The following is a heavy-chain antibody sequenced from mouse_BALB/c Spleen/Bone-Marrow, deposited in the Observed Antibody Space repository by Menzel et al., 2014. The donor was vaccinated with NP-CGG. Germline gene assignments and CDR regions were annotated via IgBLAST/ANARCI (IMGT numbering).Heavy chain of an antibody. V-gene: IGHV4-1*02. CDR3: ARPDYYGYLNY. D-gene: IGHD1-1*01. Sequence: EVKLVESGGGLVQPGGSLKLSCAASGLDFSRYWMSWVRQAPGKGLEWIGEINTDSRTINYTPSLKDKFIISRDNAKNTLYLRLNKVRSEDTALYYCARPDYYGYLNYWGQGTTLTVSS. CDR1: GLDFSRYW. J-gene: IGHJ2*01. CDR2: INTDSRTI.